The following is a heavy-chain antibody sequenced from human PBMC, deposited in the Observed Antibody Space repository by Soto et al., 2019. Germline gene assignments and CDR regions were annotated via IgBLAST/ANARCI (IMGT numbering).Heavy chain of an antibody. Sequence: QITLKESGPTLVKPTQTLTLTCTFSGFSLSTSGVGVGWIRQPPGKALEWLALIYCDDDKRYSPSLKSRLTNTKDTSKTQVVLTMTNMDPVDTATYYCAHTKIAAEDVWFDPWGQGTLVTVSS. V-gene: IGHV2-5*02. CDR3: AHTKIAAEDVWFDP. CDR1: GFSLSTSGVG. D-gene: IGHD6-25*01. J-gene: IGHJ5*02. CDR2: IYCDDDK.